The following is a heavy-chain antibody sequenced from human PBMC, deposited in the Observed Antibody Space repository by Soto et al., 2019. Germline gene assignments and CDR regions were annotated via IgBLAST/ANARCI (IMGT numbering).Heavy chain of an antibody. Sequence: QVQLVQSGAEVKKPGASVKVSCKASGDTFTDYYIHWVRQAPGQGLEWMGTVNPSGGHTTYAQHFLGRMTMTRDTSTCTLYMELTSLRSEDTGIYYCARGGHVVVVTAALDYCGQGTLVTVSS. CDR3: ARGGHVVVVTAALDY. D-gene: IGHD2-21*02. CDR2: VNPSGGHT. J-gene: IGHJ4*02. V-gene: IGHV1-46*01. CDR1: GDTFTDYY.